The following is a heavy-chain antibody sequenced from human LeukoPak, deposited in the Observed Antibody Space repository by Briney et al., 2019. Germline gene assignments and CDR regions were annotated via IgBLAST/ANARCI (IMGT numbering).Heavy chain of an antibody. CDR3: XRDAYYYDSSGYSDY. D-gene: IGHD3-22*01. Sequence: QAGGSLRLSCAASGFTFSFYAIHWVRQAPGKGLEWVAVISSDATTKFYADSVKGRFTISRDNSKTTLYLQMNSLRAEDTAVYYXXRDAYYYDSSGYSDYWGQGTLVTVSS. J-gene: IGHJ4*02. CDR2: ISSDATTK. CDR1: GFTFSFYA. V-gene: IGHV3-30*04.